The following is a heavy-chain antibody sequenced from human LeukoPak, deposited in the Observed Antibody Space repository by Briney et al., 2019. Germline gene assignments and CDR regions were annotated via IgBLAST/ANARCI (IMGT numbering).Heavy chain of an antibody. CDR3: AKASGYGGNSANFDY. CDR1: GFTFSSYA. D-gene: IGHD4-23*01. Sequence: GGSLRLSCAASGFTFSSYAMSSVRQAPGKGLEWVSAISGSGGSTYYADSVKGRFTISRDNSKNTLYLQMNSLRAEDTAVYYCAKASGYGGNSANFDYWGQGTLVTVSS. CDR2: ISGSGGST. J-gene: IGHJ4*02. V-gene: IGHV3-23*01.